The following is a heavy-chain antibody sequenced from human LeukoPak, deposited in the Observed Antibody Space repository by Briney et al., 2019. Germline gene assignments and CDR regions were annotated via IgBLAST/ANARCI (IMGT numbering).Heavy chain of an antibody. D-gene: IGHD2-15*01. CDR3: ARDAVVVAATYYFDY. CDR2: ISPDGSNK. CDR1: GFTFSSYG. Sequence: GGSLRLSCAASGFTFSSYGMHWVRQAPGKGLEWVAVISPDGSNKYYADSVKGRFTISRDNSKNTLYLQMNSLRAEDTAVYYCARDAVVVAATYYFDYWGQGTLVTVSS. J-gene: IGHJ4*02. V-gene: IGHV3-30*03.